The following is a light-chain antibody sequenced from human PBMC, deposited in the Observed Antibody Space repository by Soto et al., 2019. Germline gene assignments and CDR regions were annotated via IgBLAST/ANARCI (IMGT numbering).Light chain of an antibody. V-gene: IGKV3-20*01. CDR2: GAS. CDR3: QQYGSSPPWT. CDR1: QSVSSSY. Sequence: ENVLTQSPCTLSLSPGERDTLTCRASQSVSSSYLAWYQQKPGQAPRLLIYGASSRATGIPDRFSGSGSGTDFTLTISRLEPEDFAVYYCQQYGSSPPWTFGQGTKVDIK. J-gene: IGKJ1*01.